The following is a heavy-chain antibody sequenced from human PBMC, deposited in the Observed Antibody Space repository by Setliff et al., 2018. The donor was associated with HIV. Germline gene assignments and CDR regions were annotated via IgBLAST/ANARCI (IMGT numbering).Heavy chain of an antibody. V-gene: IGHV3-30*04. CDR1: GFTFSSYA. CDR2: ISYDGSDK. J-gene: IGHJ3*02. D-gene: IGHD1-1*01. Sequence: PGGSLRLSCAASGFTFSSYAMHWVRQAPGKGLEWVAVISYDGSDKFYADSVKGRFTISRDNSKNTLYLQMNSLRVEDTAVYYCVRDSNTISTTDAFDIWGQGTVVTVSS. CDR3: VRDSNTISTTDAFDI.